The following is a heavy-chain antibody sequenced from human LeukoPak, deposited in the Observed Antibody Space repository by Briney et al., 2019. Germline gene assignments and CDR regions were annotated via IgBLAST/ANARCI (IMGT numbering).Heavy chain of an antibody. CDR2: IYPGDSDT. CDR3: ARLKDCSSTSCPYGMDV. Sequence: GESLKISCKGSGYSFTSYWIGWVRQMPGKGLEWMGIIYPGDSDTRYSPSFQGQVTISADKSISTAYLRWSSLKASDTAMYYCARLKDCSSTSCPYGMDVWGQGTTVTVSS. CDR1: GYSFTSYW. D-gene: IGHD2-2*01. V-gene: IGHV5-51*01. J-gene: IGHJ6*02.